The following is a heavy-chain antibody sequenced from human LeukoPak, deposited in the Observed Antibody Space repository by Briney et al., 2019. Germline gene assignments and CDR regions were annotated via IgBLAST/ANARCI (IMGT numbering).Heavy chain of an antibody. J-gene: IGHJ6*03. D-gene: IGHD3-10*01. CDR2: ISSRSSTI. V-gene: IGHV3-48*01. CDR1: GFTFSSFG. Sequence: GGSLRLSCAGSGFTFSSFGMHWIRQAPGKGLEWLSYISSRSSTIYYADSVKGRFTISRDNAKNSLYLQMNSLRAEDTAVYYCARDREGRGVLYSYYYYMDVWGKGTTVTISS. CDR3: ARDREGRGVLYSYYYYMDV.